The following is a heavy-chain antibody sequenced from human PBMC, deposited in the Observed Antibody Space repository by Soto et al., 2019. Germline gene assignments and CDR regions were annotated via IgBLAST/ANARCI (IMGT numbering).Heavy chain of an antibody. CDR3: ARGKGWEPYDFDY. J-gene: IGHJ4*02. Sequence: SETLSLTCAVYGGSFSGYYWSWIRQPPGKGLEWIGEINHSGSTNYNPSLKSRVTISLDTSKNQFSLKLSSVTAADTAVYYCARGKGWEPYDFDYWGQGTLVTVSS. CDR2: INHSGST. D-gene: IGHD6-19*01. V-gene: IGHV4-34*01. CDR1: GGSFSGYY.